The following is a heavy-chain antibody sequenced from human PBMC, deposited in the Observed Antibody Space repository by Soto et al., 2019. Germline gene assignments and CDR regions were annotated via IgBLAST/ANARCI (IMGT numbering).Heavy chain of an antibody. CDR1: GGTFSSYA. Sequence: SVKVSCKASGGTFSSYAISWVRQAPGQGLEWMGGIIPIFGTANYAQKFQGRVTITADESTSTAYMELSSLRSEDTAVYYCARSHYYDSSGYYQIDYWGQGTLVTVSS. CDR3: ARSHYYDSSGYYQIDY. CDR2: IIPIFGTA. D-gene: IGHD3-22*01. V-gene: IGHV1-69*13. J-gene: IGHJ4*02.